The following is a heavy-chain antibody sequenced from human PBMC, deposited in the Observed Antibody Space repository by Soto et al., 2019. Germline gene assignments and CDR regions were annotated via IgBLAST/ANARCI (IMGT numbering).Heavy chain of an antibody. Sequence: GGSLRLSCAASGFTFSSYAMSWVRQAPGKGLEWVSAISGSGGSTYYADSVKGRFTISRDNSKNTLYLQMNSLRAEDTSVYYCAKSMYDILTGYSDYWGQGTLVTVSS. CDR3: AKSMYDILTGYSDY. CDR2: ISGSGGST. CDR1: GFTFSSYA. V-gene: IGHV3-23*01. J-gene: IGHJ4*02. D-gene: IGHD3-9*01.